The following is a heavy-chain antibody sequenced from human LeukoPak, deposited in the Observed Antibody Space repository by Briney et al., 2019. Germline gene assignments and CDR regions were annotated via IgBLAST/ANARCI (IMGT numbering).Heavy chain of an antibody. V-gene: IGHV3-21*01. CDR1: GFTFSSYS. Sequence: GGSLRLSCAASGFTFSSYSMNWVRQAPGKGLEWVSSISSSSSYIYYADSVKGRFTISRDNAKNSLYLQMNSLRAEDTAVYYCARDGYDRSGSTQSGPDYWGQGTLVTVSS. J-gene: IGHJ4*02. D-gene: IGHD3-22*01. CDR2: ISSSSSYI. CDR3: ARDGYDRSGSTQSGPDY.